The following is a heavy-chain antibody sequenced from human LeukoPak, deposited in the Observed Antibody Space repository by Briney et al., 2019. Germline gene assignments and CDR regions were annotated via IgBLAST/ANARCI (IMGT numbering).Heavy chain of an antibody. CDR3: ARYSGSYEVNYYYYYGMDV. V-gene: IGHV3-7*03. J-gene: IGHJ6*02. CDR1: GFTFSNYW. CDR2: IKQDGSEK. Sequence: GGSLRLSCAASGFTFSNYWMSWVRQAPGKGLEWVANIKQDGSEKYYMDSVKGQFTISRDNAKNSLYLQMNSLRAEDTAVYYCARYSGSYEVNYYYYYGMDVWGQGTTVTVSS. D-gene: IGHD1-26*01.